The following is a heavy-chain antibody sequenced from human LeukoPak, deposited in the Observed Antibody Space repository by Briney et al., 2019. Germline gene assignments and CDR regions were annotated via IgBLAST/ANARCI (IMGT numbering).Heavy chain of an antibody. CDR1: GYTFTSYG. CDR2: INPNSGGT. Sequence: ASVKVSCKASGYTFTSYGISWVRQAPGQGLEWMGRINPNSGGTNYAQKFQGRVTMTRDTSISTAYMELSRLRSDDTAVYYCARAFGVVIEDFYYYYGMDVWGQGTTVTVSS. J-gene: IGHJ6*02. V-gene: IGHV1-2*06. CDR3: ARAFGVVIEDFYYYYGMDV. D-gene: IGHD3-3*01.